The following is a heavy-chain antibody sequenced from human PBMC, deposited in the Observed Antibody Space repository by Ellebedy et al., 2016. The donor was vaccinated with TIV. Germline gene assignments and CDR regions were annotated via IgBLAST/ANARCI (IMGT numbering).Heavy chain of an antibody. D-gene: IGHD1-14*01. CDR2: IKQDGSEK. CDR3: TRATPGGELDL. J-gene: IGHJ5*02. Sequence: GESLKISCAASGFTFSNYWMSWLRQAPGKGPEWVANIKQDGSEKYYVDSVKGRFTISRDNAKRSLHLQMNSLRAEDTAVYYCTRATPGGELDLWGQGILVTVSS. V-gene: IGHV3-7*03. CDR1: GFTFSNYW.